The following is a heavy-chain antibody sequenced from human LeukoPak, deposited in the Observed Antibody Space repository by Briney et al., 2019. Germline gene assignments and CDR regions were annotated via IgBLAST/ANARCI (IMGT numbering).Heavy chain of an antibody. CDR2: INPNSGGT. Sequence: ASVKVSCKASGYTFTGYYMHWVRQAPGQGLEWMGRINPNSGGTNYAQKFQGRVTMTRDTSISTAYMELSRLRSDDTAVYYCARDPDWSIRENYFDYWGQGTLVTVSS. J-gene: IGHJ4*02. CDR3: ARDPDWSIRENYFDY. CDR1: GYTFTGYY. D-gene: IGHD3-9*01. V-gene: IGHV1-2*06.